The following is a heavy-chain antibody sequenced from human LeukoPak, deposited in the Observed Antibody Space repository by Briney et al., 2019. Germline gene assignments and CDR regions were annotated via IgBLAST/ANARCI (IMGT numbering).Heavy chain of an antibody. CDR1: GYTFTSYG. D-gene: IGHD2-2*01. CDR3: ARGGYCSSTSCPVHYYYYGMDV. Sequence: ASVKVSCKASGYTFTSYGISWVRQAPGQGLEWMGWISAYNGNTNYAQKLQGRVTMTTDTSTSTAYMELRSLRSDDTAVYYCARGGYCSSTSCPVHYYYYGMDVWGQGTTVTVSS. J-gene: IGHJ6*02. V-gene: IGHV1-18*01. CDR2: ISAYNGNT.